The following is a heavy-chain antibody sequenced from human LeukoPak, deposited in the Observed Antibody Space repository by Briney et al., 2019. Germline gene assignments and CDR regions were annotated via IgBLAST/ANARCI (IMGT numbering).Heavy chain of an antibody. V-gene: IGHV4-39*01. Sequence: SETLSLTCTFSGGSLSSSSNYWGWIRQPPGKVVEWIGSIDYSGSTYYNPYLKSRVTISVDTSKNQFWLKLSSVTAADTAVYYCARVGYCTNGVCYPPDYWGQGTLVTVSS. CDR1: GGSLSSSSNY. D-gene: IGHD2-8*01. CDR3: ARVGYCTNGVCYPPDY. CDR2: IDYSGST. J-gene: IGHJ4*02.